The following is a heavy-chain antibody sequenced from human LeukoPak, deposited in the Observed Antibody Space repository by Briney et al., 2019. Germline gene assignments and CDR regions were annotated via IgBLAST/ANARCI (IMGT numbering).Heavy chain of an antibody. D-gene: IGHD5-24*01. Sequence: GGSLRLSCAASGFTFSSYWMSWVRQAPGKGLEWVANIKKDGSEKYYVDSVKGRFTISRDKGKNSLYLQMNSLRAEDTAVYYCANGGRVCYNWYYFDYWGQGTLVTVSS. CDR1: GFTFSSYW. CDR2: IKKDGSEK. CDR3: ANGGRVCYNWYYFDY. V-gene: IGHV3-7*05. J-gene: IGHJ4*02.